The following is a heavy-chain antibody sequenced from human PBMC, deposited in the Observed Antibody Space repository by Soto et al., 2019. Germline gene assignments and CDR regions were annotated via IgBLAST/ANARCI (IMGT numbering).Heavy chain of an antibody. D-gene: IGHD4-4*01. CDR1: GGTFSSYA. CDR2: IIPIFGTA. CDR3: ARLRYSNYWYFDL. V-gene: IGHV1-69*12. Sequence: QVQLVQSGAEVKKPGSSVKVSCKASGGTFSSYAISWVRQAPGQGLEWMGGIIPIFGTANYAQKFQGRVTITADESTSTADMELSSLRAEATAVYDCARLRYSNYWYFDLWGRGTLVTVSS. J-gene: IGHJ2*01.